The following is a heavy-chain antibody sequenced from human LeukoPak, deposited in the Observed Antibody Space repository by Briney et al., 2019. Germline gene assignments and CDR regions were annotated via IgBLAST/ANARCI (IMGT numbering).Heavy chain of an antibody. CDR2: IYYSGST. V-gene: IGHV4-59*01. CDR1: GGSISSYY. CDR3: AKHYYDSSGYYFDY. D-gene: IGHD3-22*01. J-gene: IGHJ4*02. Sequence: PSETLSLTCTVPGGSISSYYWSWIRQPPGKGLEWIGYIYYSGSTNYNPSLKSRVTISVDTSKNQFSLKLSSVTAADTAVYYCAKHYYDSSGYYFDYWGQGTLVTVSS.